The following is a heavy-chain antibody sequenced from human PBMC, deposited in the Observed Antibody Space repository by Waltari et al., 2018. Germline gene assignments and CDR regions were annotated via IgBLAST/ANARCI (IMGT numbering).Heavy chain of an antibody. CDR2: FGPEHGET. CDR3: ATKDRRLVPQGKDYYYYGMDV. V-gene: IGHV1-24*01. D-gene: IGHD6-19*01. Sequence: QVQLVQSGAEVKKPGASVKVSCKVSGYTLTEVSMHWVRQAPGKGREWVGGFGPEHGETIYAQKCQGRVTMPADTSTDTAYLELSSLRSEDTAVYYFATKDRRLVPQGKDYYYYGMDVWGQGTTVTVSS. CDR1: GYTLTEVS. J-gene: IGHJ6*02.